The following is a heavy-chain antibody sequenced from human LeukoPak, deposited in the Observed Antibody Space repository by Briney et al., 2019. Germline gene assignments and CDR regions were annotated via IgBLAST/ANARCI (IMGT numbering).Heavy chain of an antibody. CDR2: IYYSGST. J-gene: IGHJ6*03. V-gene: IGHV4-59*01. Sequence: SETLSLTCTVSGGSISSYYWSWIRQPPGKGLEWIGYIYYSGSTNYNPSLKSRVTISVDTSKNQFSLKLSSVIAADTAVYYCARTTEVYCSSASCFGFSYSYYMDVWGKGTTVTISS. CDR1: GGSISSYY. CDR3: ARTTEVYCSSASCFGFSYSYYMDV. D-gene: IGHD2-2*01.